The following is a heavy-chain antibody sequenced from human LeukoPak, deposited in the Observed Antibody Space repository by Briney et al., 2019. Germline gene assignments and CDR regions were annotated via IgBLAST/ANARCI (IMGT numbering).Heavy chain of an antibody. CDR3: ARGGSSGWYRYYFDY. V-gene: IGHV1-3*01. J-gene: IGHJ4*02. CDR2: INAGNGNT. D-gene: IGHD6-19*01. CDR1: GYTFTSYA. Sequence: APVKVSCKASGYTFTSYAMHWVRQAPGQRLEWMGWINAGNGNTKYSQKFQGRVTITRDTSASTAYMELSSLRSEDTAVYYCARGGSSGWYRYYFDYWGQGTLVTVSS.